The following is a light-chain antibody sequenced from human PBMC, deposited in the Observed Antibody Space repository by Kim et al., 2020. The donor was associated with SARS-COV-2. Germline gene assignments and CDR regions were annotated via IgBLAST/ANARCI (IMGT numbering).Light chain of an antibody. Sequence: ALGQTVRITCQGDSLRSDYASWYQQKPGQAPVLFIYGKNNRPSGIPDRFSGSSSGNTASLTITGAQAEDEADYYCNSRDSSGNHLVFGTGTKVTVL. CDR1: SLRSDY. J-gene: IGLJ1*01. CDR3: NSRDSSGNHLV. CDR2: GKN. V-gene: IGLV3-19*01.